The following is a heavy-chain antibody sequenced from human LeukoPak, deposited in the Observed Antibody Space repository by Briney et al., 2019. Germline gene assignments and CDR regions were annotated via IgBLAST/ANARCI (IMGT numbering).Heavy chain of an antibody. CDR1: GFTVSSNY. CDR3: ARKVATMDYYYYYGMDV. D-gene: IGHD5-12*01. CDR2: INSDGSST. Sequence: GGSLRLSCAASGFTVSSNYMSWVRQAPGKGLVWVSRINSDGSSTSYADSVKGRFTISRDNAKNTLYLQMNSLRAEDTAVYYCARKVATMDYYYYYGMDVWGQGTTVTVSS. J-gene: IGHJ6*02. V-gene: IGHV3-74*01.